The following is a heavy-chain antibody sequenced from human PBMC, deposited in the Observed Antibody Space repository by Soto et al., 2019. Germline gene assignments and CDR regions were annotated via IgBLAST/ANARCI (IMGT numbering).Heavy chain of an antibody. CDR1: GFTFSSYS. Sequence: VQLVESGGGLVKPGGSLRLSCAASGFTFSSYSMNWVRQAPGKGLEWVSSISSSSSYIYYADSVKGRFTISRDNAKNSLYLQMNSLRAEDTAVYYCARDGSGVFDYYYGMDVWGQGTTVTVSS. D-gene: IGHD2-15*01. CDR2: ISSSSSYI. CDR3: ARDGSGVFDYYYGMDV. V-gene: IGHV3-21*01. J-gene: IGHJ6*02.